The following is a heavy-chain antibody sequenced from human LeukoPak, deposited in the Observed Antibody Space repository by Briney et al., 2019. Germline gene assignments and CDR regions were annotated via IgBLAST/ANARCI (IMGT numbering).Heavy chain of an antibody. CDR2: IVVGSGNT. CDR3: AAGYYDSSGYVSL. D-gene: IGHD3-22*01. CDR1: GFTS. Sequence: GASVKVSCKASGFTSMQWVRQARGQRLEWIGWIVVGSGNTNYAQKFQERVTITRDMSTSTAYMELSSLRSEDTAVYYCAAGYYDSSGYVSLWGQGTMATVSS. J-gene: IGHJ3*01. V-gene: IGHV1-58*02.